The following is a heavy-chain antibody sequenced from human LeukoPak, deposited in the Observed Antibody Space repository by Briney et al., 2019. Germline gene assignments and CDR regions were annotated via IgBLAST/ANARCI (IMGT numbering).Heavy chain of an antibody. CDR2: ISSSGRTM. D-gene: IGHD5-18*01. CDR3: ARDSGYSYGAFDP. V-gene: IGHV3-48*03. J-gene: IGHJ5*02. Sequence: GGSLRLSCAASGFTFSSYEMNWVRQAPAKGLEWVSYISSSGRTMYYADSVKGRFTISRENAKNSLYLQMNSLRAEDTAVYYCARDSGYSYGAFDPWGQGTLVTVSS. CDR1: GFTFSSYE.